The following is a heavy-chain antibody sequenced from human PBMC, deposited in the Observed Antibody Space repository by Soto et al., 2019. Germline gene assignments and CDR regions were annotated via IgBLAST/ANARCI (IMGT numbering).Heavy chain of an antibody. CDR3: ATSCSGGSCFDY. CDR1: GFTFSSYS. J-gene: IGHJ4*02. D-gene: IGHD2-15*01. V-gene: IGHV3-48*02. CDR2: VSTTSATI. Sequence: VQLVESGGGLVQPGGSLRLSCAASGFTFSSYSMNWVRQAPGKGLEWVSYVSTTSATIYYADSVKGRFTISRDNAKSSLSLQMNSLRDEDTALYYCATSCSGGSCFDYWGQGTLVTVSS.